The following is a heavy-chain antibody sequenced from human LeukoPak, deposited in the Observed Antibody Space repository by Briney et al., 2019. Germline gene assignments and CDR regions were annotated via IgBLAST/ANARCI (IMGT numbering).Heavy chain of an antibody. J-gene: IGHJ4*02. CDR1: GYTLTELS. CDR3: ATDYYDSSGYYYFDY. D-gene: IGHD3-22*01. V-gene: IGHV1-24*01. Sequence: ASVKVSCKVSGYTLTELSMHWARQAPGKGLEWMGGFDPEDGETIYAQKFQGRVTMTEDTSTDTAYMELSSLRSEDTAVYYCATDYYDSSGYYYFDYWGQGTLVTVSS. CDR2: FDPEDGET.